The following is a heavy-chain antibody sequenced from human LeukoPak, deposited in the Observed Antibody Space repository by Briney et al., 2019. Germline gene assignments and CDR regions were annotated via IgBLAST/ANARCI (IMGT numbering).Heavy chain of an antibody. CDR1: GFTFGNYA. V-gene: IGHV3-23*01. CDR2: ISSTGSST. CDR3: AKASVAIPQYCNS. J-gene: IGHJ5*02. D-gene: IGHD2-2*02. Sequence: GGSLRLSCEASGFTFGNYAMNWVRQAPGKGLEWVSTISSTGSSTYYADSAKGRFTISRDNSKDTLFLQLNSLTAADTAMYFCAKASVAIPQYCNSWGQGTLVTVSS.